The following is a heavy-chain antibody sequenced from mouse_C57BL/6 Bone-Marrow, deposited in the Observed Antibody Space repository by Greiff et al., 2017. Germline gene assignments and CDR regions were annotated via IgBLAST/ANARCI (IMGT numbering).Heavy chain of an antibody. CDR1: GYTFTSYW. D-gene: IGHD6-1*01. CDR3: AREEHPVSSDYAMGY. CDR2: IAPNSGGT. Sequence: QVQLQQPGAELVKPGASVKLSCKASGYTFTSYWMHWVKQRPGRGLEWIGRIAPNSGGTKYNEKFKSKATLTVDTPSSTAYMKLSSLTSEDSAVYYCAREEHPVSSDYAMGYWGQGPSVTFSS. V-gene: IGHV1-72*01. J-gene: IGHJ4*01.